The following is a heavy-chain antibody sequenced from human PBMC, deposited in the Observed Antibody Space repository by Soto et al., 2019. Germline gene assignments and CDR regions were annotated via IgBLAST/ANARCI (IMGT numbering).Heavy chain of an antibody. CDR2: INHSGST. V-gene: IGHV4-34*01. D-gene: IGHD3-3*01. CDR1: GGSFSGYY. CDR3: ARSHTFYDFWSGYGGPYYYYGMDV. Sequence: SETLSLTCAVYGGSFSGYYWSWIRQPPGKGLEWIGEINHSGSTNYNPSLKSQVTISVDTSKNQFSLKLSSVTAADTAVYYCARSHTFYDFWSGYGGPYYYYGMDVWGQGTTVTVSS. J-gene: IGHJ6*02.